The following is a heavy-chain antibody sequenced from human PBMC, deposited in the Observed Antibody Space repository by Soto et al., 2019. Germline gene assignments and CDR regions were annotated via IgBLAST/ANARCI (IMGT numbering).Heavy chain of an antibody. CDR1: GFTLSTSGEG. V-gene: IGHV2-5*02. CDR2: IYWDDDK. CDR3: AHRRVVVTATLRFDF. J-gene: IGHJ4*02. D-gene: IGHD2-15*01. Sequence: QITLKESGPALVKPTQTLTLTCTFSGFTLSTSGEGVGWIRQPPGKALEWLGIIYWDDDKRYSPSLKSRLTITRGSSKNQVVLTMTKMDPVDTATYYCAHRRVVVTATLRFDFWGPRTLVTVSS.